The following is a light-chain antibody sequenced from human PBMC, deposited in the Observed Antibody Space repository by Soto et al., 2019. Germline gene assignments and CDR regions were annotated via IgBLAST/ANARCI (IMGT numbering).Light chain of an antibody. J-gene: IGKJ4*01. Sequence: IVLTQSPATLSLSPGAGATLSCRASQSVSGYLAWYQQKPGQTPRLLIYDASNRATGIPGRFSGSGSETDFTLTISSLEPEDFAVYFCQQRLGWPPTFGGGTKVEIK. CDR1: QSVSGY. CDR2: DAS. V-gene: IGKV3-11*01. CDR3: QQRLGWPPT.